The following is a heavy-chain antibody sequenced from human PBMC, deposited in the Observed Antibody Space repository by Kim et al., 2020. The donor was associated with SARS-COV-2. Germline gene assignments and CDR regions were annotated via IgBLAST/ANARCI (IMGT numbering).Heavy chain of an antibody. J-gene: IGHJ5*02. CDR2: ISTSGTTI. Sequence: GGSLRLSCVGSGFTFSGHEMNWVRQAPGKGLEWVSYISTSGTTIYFADSVKGRFTISRDNAKNSLYLQMNSLRAEGTAVYYCARFPKNSGTYWFDPWGQGTLVTVSS. CDR3: ARFPKNSGTYWFDP. V-gene: IGHV3-48*03. D-gene: IGHD1-26*01. CDR1: GFTFSGHE.